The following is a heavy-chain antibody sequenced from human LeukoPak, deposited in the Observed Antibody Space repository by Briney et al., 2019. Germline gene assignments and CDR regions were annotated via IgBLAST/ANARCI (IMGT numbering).Heavy chain of an antibody. V-gene: IGHV4-61*01. D-gene: IGHD1-1*01. J-gene: IGHJ6*02. Sequence: SETLSLTCTVSGGSVSSGSYYWSWIRQPPGKGLEWIGYNYYSGSTNYNPSLKSRVTISVDTSKNQFSLKLSSVTAADTAVYYCARDGGSSTKEPTGGYYYYGMDVWGQGTTVTVSS. CDR1: GGSVSSGSYY. CDR3: ARDGGSSTKEPTGGYYYYGMDV. CDR2: NYYSGST.